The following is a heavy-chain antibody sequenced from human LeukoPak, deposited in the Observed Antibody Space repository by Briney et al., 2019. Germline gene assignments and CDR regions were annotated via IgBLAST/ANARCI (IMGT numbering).Heavy chain of an antibody. J-gene: IGHJ4*02. D-gene: IGHD2-2*01. CDR1: GFTFSSYN. Sequence: GGSLRLSCAASGFTFSSYNFHWLRQAPGKGLEWLTVISYDGSYTSYGASVKGRFTVSRDNSQNTLYLQMNGLRAEDTALYYCARDHSAMPSYWGQGTLVTISS. CDR3: ARDHSAMPSY. V-gene: IGHV3-30*03. CDR2: ISYDGSYT.